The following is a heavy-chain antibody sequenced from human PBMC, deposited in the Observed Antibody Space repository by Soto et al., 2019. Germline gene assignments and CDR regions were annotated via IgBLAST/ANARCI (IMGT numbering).Heavy chain of an antibody. D-gene: IGHD2-2*01. J-gene: IGHJ5*02. CDR2: ISPYNDNT. Sequence: QVQLVQSGAEIKKPGASVKVSCKASGFSLSSDGINWVRQAPGQGLEWVGWISPYNDNTNYAQNLQDRVTLTTDTYTSTAYMELRSLRSDDTACYYCTRSEVPAAMGGWFDTWGQGTLVTVSS. CDR1: GFSLSSDG. V-gene: IGHV1-18*01. CDR3: TRSEVPAAMGGWFDT.